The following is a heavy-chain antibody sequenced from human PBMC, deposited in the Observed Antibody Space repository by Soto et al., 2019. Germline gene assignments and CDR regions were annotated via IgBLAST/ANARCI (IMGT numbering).Heavy chain of an antibody. D-gene: IGHD6-19*01. J-gene: IGHJ4*02. Sequence: ASVKVSCKASGYTFTGYYMHWVRQAPGQGLEWMGWINPNSGGTNYAQKFQGWVTMTRDTSISTAYMELSRLRSDDTAVYYCARDTSGWYARHLYYWGQGTLVTVSS. V-gene: IGHV1-2*04. CDR3: ARDTSGWYARHLYY. CDR1: GYTFTGYY. CDR2: INPNSGGT.